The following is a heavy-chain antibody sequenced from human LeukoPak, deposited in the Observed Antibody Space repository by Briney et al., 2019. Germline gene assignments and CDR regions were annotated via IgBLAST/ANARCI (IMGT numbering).Heavy chain of an antibody. J-gene: IGHJ4*02. CDR3: ARTPGSLHDLMDY. CDR1: VGSISTSSYF. CDR2: IYFDGTT. V-gene: IGHV4-39*01. Sequence: PSETLSLTCTVSVGSISTSSYFWAWVRQPPGKGLEWIATIYFDGTTYYNPSLASRFTISVDTSKNQFSLRLNSATAADTAMYYCARTPGSLHDLMDYWGQGTLVTVSS. D-gene: IGHD3-10*01.